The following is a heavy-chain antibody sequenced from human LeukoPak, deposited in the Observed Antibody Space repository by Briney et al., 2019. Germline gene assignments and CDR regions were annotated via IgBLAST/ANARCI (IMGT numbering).Heavy chain of an antibody. CDR2: ISRSGSTR. CDR1: GFTFSDYY. CDR3: ARTAYYYDSSGYDDAFDI. V-gene: IGHV3-11*01. D-gene: IGHD3-22*01. Sequence: GGSLRLSCAASGFTFSDYYMSWIRQAPGKGLEWVSHISRSGSTRYYADSLKGRFTISRDNAKNSLYLQMNSLRAEDTAVYYCARTAYYYDSSGYDDAFDIWGQGTMVTVSS. J-gene: IGHJ3*02.